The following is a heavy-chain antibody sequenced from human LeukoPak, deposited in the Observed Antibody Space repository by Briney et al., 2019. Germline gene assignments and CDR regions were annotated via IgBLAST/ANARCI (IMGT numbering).Heavy chain of an antibody. D-gene: IGHD6-13*01. CDR1: GYTFTGYY. J-gene: IGHJ5*02. CDR2: INPNSGST. CDR3: ALAAAGLNYFDP. Sequence: ASVKASCKASGYTFTGYYMHWVRQAPGQGLEWMGWINPNSGSTNYAQKFQGRVTMTRDTSISTAYMDLSRLRSDDTAVYYCALAAAGLNYFDPWGQGTLVTVSS. V-gene: IGHV1-2*02.